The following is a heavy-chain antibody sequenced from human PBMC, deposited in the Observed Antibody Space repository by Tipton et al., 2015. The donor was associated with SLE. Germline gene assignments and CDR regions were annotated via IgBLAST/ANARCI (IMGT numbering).Heavy chain of an antibody. V-gene: IGHV4-39*07. CDR2: IYYSGST. CDR1: GGSISSSSYY. Sequence: LRLSCTVSGGSISSSSYYWGWIRQPPGKGLEWIGSIYYSGSTYYNPSLKSRVTISVDTSKNQFSLKLSSVTAADTAVYYCARPLTLNYGMDVWGQGTTVTVSS. CDR3: ARPLTLNYGMDV. J-gene: IGHJ6*02. D-gene: IGHD3-9*01.